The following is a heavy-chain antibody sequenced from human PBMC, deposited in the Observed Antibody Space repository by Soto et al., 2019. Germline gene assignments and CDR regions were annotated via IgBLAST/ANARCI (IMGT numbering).Heavy chain of an antibody. D-gene: IGHD4-17*01. CDR1: GFTFSIYD. J-gene: IGHJ4*02. CDR3: AKDAYGDQGGFDY. V-gene: IGHV3-30*18. CDR2: ISYDGSDK. Sequence: QVQLVESGGGVVEPGRSLRLSCAASGFTFSIYDMHWVRQAPGKGLEWVAVISYDGSDKYYGDSVKGRFTISRDNSQNALYLQMNSLRTEDTAIYYCAKDAYGDQGGFDYWGQGTLVSVSS.